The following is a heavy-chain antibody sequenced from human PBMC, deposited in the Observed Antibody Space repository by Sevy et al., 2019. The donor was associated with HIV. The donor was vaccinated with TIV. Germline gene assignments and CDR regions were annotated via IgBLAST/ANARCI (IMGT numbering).Heavy chain of an antibody. Sequence: GGSLRLSCAASGFTFSRYSMHWVRQAPGKGLEWVATISFDASNKHYADSVKGRFTISRDNFQNSLFIQMSSLRPEDTAVYYCALERLSSDVAEYFQNWGQGTLVTVSS. J-gene: IGHJ1*01. CDR3: ALERLSSDVAEYFQN. V-gene: IGHV3-30*04. CDR1: GFTFSRYS. CDR2: ISFDASNK. D-gene: IGHD3-3*01.